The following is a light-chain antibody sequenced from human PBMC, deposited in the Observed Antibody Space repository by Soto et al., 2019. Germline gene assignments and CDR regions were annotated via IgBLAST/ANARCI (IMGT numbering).Light chain of an antibody. CDR2: KDS. V-gene: IGLV3-25*02. CDR1: ALPKQY. Sequence: SSELTQPPSVSVSPGQTARITCSGDALPKQYAYWYQQKPGQAPVLVIYKDSERPSGIPERFSGSSSGTTVTLTISGVQAEDEADYYCQSADSSGTYPPWVLGGGTKVTVL. J-gene: IGLJ3*02. CDR3: QSADSSGTYPPWV.